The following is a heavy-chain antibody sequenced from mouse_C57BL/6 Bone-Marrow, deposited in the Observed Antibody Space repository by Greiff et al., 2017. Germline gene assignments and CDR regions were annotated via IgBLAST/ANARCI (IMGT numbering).Heavy chain of an antibody. CDR3: ARHGSSGYLYYFDY. CDR2: ISSGGSYT. J-gene: IGHJ2*01. CDR1: GFTFSSYG. V-gene: IGHV5-6*01. D-gene: IGHD3-2*02. Sequence: VQLKESGGDLVKPGGSLKLSCAASGFTFSSYGMSWVRQTPDKRLEWVATISSGGSYTYYPDSVKGRFTISRDNAKNTLYLQMSSLKSEDTAMYYCARHGSSGYLYYFDYWGQGTTLTVSS.